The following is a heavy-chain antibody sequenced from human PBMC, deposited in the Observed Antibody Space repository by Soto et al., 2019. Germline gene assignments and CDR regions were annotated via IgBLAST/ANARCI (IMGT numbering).Heavy chain of an antibody. J-gene: IGHJ3*02. CDR2: TYYRSKWYN. CDR1: GDSVSSKRVA. Sequence: QVQLQQSGPGLVKPSQTLSLTCAISGDSVSSKRVAWNWIRQSPSRGLEWLGRTYYRSKWYNDYSVTVKGRITINPDTSKNQFSLQLNSVTPEDTAVYYCARGRFNAFGIWGQGTMVTVSS. D-gene: IGHD3-3*01. V-gene: IGHV6-1*01. CDR3: ARGRFNAFGI.